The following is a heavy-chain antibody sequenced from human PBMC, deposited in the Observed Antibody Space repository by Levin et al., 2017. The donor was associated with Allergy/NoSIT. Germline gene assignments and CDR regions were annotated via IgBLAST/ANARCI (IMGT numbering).Heavy chain of an antibody. V-gene: IGHV4-39*01. CDR2: IYSTGRP. J-gene: IGHJ4*02. D-gene: IGHD6-13*01. CDR3: ARHSGYSTSFDFKF. Sequence: EWITTIYSTGRPSYNPSLKSRVTISIDTSKNQCSLQLNYVTAAATAIYYCARHSGYSTSFDFKFWGQGTLVTVSS.